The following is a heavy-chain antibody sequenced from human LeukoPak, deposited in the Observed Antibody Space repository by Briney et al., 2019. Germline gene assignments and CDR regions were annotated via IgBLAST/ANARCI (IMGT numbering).Heavy chain of an antibody. Sequence: GGSLRLSCAGSGFTFSHYNMNWVRQAPGKALEWVSSITTSGNYIYYGDSVKGRFTISRDNAKNSLFLQMNSLRAEDTAVYYCARSIPTAINIDFWGQGTLVTVSS. CDR1: GFTFSHYN. V-gene: IGHV3-21*01. D-gene: IGHD2-2*02. CDR3: ARSIPTAINIDF. CDR2: ITTSGNYI. J-gene: IGHJ4*02.